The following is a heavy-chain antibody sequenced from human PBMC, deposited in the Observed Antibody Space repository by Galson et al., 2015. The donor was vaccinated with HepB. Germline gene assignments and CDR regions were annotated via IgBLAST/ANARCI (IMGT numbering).Heavy chain of an antibody. V-gene: IGHV1-18*01. J-gene: IGHJ4*02. D-gene: IGHD3-3*01. Sequence: SVKVSCKATGYTLTNYGISWVRQAPGQGLQWMGRISAYNGNTKYAQKFQGRGTMRTDTSTSTAYMEVRSLRSDDTAVYYCARDLYDFGDYWGQGTLVTVSS. CDR1: GYTLTNYG. CDR2: ISAYNGNT. CDR3: ARDLYDFGDY.